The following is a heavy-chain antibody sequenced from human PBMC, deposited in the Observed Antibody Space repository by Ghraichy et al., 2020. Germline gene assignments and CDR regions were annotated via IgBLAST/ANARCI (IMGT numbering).Heavy chain of an antibody. V-gene: IGHV3-21*01. CDR1: GFTFSSYR. Sequence: LSLTCAASGFTFSSYRMNWVRQAPGKGLEWVSSIGSSISYIYYADSVKGRFTISRDNAKNSLYLPMNSLRAEDTAVYYCARDPFKWEPDYWGQGTLVTVSS. CDR2: IGSSISYI. J-gene: IGHJ4*02. D-gene: IGHD1-26*01. CDR3: ARDPFKWEPDY.